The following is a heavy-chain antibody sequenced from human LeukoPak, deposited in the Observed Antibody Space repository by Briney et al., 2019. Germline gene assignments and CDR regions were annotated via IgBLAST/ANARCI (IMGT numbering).Heavy chain of an antibody. Sequence: SETLSLTCTVSGGSISSSSYYWGWIRQPPGKGLEWIGSIYYSGSTYYNPSLKSRVTISVDTSKNQFSLKLSSVTAADTAVYYCASSLGSPNWFDPWGQGTLVTVSS. CDR3: ASSLGSPNWFDP. D-gene: IGHD1-26*01. CDR1: GGSISSSSYY. J-gene: IGHJ5*02. CDR2: IYYSGST. V-gene: IGHV4-39*07.